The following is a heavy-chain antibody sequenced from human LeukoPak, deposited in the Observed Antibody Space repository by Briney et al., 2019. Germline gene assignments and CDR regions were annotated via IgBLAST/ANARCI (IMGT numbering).Heavy chain of an antibody. J-gene: IGHJ3*02. Sequence: GGPLRLSCAASGFTFSSYSMNWVRQAPGKGLEWVSSISSSSSYIYYADSVKGRFTISRDNAKNSLYLQMNSLRAEDTAVYYCASSNSGSPRFDAFDIWGQGTMVTVSS. CDR1: GFTFSSYS. D-gene: IGHD1-26*01. V-gene: IGHV3-21*01. CDR3: ASSNSGSPRFDAFDI. CDR2: ISSSSSYI.